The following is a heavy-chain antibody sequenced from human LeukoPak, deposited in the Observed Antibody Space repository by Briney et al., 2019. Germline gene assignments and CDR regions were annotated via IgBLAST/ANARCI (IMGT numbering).Heavy chain of an antibody. CDR2: IIPILGIA. CDR1: GGTFSSYT. CDR3: ARAGGNSVWYFDL. J-gene: IGHJ2*01. D-gene: IGHD4-23*01. V-gene: IGHV1-69*02. Sequence: SVKVSSKASGGTFSSYTISWVRQPPGQGLEWMGRIIPILGIANYAQKFQGRATITADKSTNTAYMELSSLRSEDTAVYYCARAGGNSVWYFDLWGRGTLVTVSS.